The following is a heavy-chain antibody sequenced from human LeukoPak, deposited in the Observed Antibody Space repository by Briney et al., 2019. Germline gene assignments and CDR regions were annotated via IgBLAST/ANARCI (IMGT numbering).Heavy chain of an antibody. CDR2: IYYSGST. CDR1: GGSISSGGYY. Sequence: SQTLSLTCTVSGGSISSGGYYWSWLRQHPGKGLEWIGYIYYSGSTYYNPSLKSRVTISVDTSKNQFSLRLSSVTAADTAVYYCARDSVGACFDYWGQGTLVTVSS. J-gene: IGHJ4*02. V-gene: IGHV4-31*03. D-gene: IGHD1-26*01. CDR3: ARDSVGACFDY.